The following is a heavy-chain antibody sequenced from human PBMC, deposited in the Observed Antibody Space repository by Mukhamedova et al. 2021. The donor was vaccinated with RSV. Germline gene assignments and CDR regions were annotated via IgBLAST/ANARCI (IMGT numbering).Heavy chain of an antibody. J-gene: IGHJ3*02. CDR2: GEK. Sequence: GEKSYSTSLKSRLTISKDTSKSQVVLTMTNMDPVDTATYYCARVKLRYFDWLSVGAFDIWGQGIMVTVSS. CDR3: ARVKLRYFDWLSVGAFDI. V-gene: IGHV2-26*01. D-gene: IGHD3-9*01.